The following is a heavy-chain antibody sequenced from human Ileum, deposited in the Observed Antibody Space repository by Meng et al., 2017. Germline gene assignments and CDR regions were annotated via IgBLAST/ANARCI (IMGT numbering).Heavy chain of an antibody. V-gene: IGHV1-69*05. CDR1: LCTFSSYA. J-gene: IGHJ4*02. CDR2: IIPIFGTA. CDR3: AREYAADYYDSSGYYYFDY. Sequence: SSVTVSRMASLCTFSSYAISWVRQAPGQGLEWMGGIIPIFGTANYAQKFQGRVTLTTDESTSTAYMELSSLRSEDTAVYYCAREYAADYYDSSGYYYFDYWGQGTLVTVSS. D-gene: IGHD3-22*01.